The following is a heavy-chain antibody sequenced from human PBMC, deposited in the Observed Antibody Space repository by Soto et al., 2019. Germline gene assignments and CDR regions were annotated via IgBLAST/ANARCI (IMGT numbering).Heavy chain of an antibody. CDR3: AKDEFGGAAKY. V-gene: IGHV3-23*01. CDR2: ISGGSVNI. Sequence: EVQLLESGGDLVQPGGSLRLSCAASGFTFSSFSMHWIRQTPGSGLEWVSTISGGSVNIDYADSVKGRFTISRDNFRNLLYLQMPRLRVEDTATYYCAKDEFGGAAKYWGQGTLVSVSS. J-gene: IGHJ4*02. CDR1: GFTFSSFS. D-gene: IGHD1-26*01.